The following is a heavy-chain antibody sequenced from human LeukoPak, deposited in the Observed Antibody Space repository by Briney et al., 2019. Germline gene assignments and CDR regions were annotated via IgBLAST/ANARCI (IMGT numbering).Heavy chain of an antibody. Sequence: ASVKVSCKVSGASLSETSIHWVRQAPGQWLEWMGGFDPEDGESIFAQRFQGRFSMTEDTSTDTAYLELRGLRPEDAAVYYCATADKWEPLDYWGQGTLVTVSS. CDR3: ATADKWEPLDY. CDR1: GASLSETS. D-gene: IGHD1-26*01. V-gene: IGHV1-24*01. CDR2: FDPEDGES. J-gene: IGHJ4*02.